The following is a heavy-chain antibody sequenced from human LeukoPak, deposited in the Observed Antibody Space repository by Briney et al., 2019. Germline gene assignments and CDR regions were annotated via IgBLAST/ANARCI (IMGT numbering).Heavy chain of an antibody. Sequence: GGSLRLSCVGSGFNFDDHAINWVRQVPGKGLEWVSNINWSGGSTGSVESAKGRFTISRDNAKNSVFLQMNSLRVEDTALYYCARDLLLGDAFDLWGQGTTVIVSS. J-gene: IGHJ3*01. CDR2: INWSGGST. D-gene: IGHD2/OR15-2a*01. V-gene: IGHV3-20*04. CDR1: GFNFDDHA. CDR3: ARDLLLGDAFDL.